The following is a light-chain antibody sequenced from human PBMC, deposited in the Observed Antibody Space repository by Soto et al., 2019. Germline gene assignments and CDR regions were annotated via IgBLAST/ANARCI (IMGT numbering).Light chain of an antibody. Sequence: EIVMTQSPATLSVSPGERVTLSCRASQSVSDNLAWNQQKPGQATRLLIYGASTRATTIPARFSGSGSGTEFTLTISSLQSEDFAGYYCQQSNNRPYTFGQGTKLDIK. J-gene: IGKJ2*01. CDR3: QQSNNRPYT. CDR1: QSVSDN. V-gene: IGKV3-15*01. CDR2: GAS.